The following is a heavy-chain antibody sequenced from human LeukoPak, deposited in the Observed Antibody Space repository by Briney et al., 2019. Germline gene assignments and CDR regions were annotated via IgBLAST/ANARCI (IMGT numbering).Heavy chain of an antibody. J-gene: IGHJ6*03. D-gene: IGHD2-21*01. Sequence: SVKVSCKASGGTFSSYAISWVRQAPGQGLEWMGGIIPIFGTANYAQKFQGRVTITADESTSTAYMELSSLKSEDTAVYYCASHINYYYYYYMDVWGKGTTVTISS. CDR2: IIPIFGTA. CDR1: GGTFSSYA. V-gene: IGHV1-69*13. CDR3: ASHINYYYYYYMDV.